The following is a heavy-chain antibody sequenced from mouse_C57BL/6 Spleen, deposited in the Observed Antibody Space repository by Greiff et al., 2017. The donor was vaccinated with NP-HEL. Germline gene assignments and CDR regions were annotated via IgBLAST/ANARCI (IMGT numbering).Heavy chain of an antibody. V-gene: IGHV1-81*01. CDR3: AKGYSNYFDY. CDR2: IYPRSGNT. CDR1: GYTFTSYG. D-gene: IGHD2-5*01. J-gene: IGHJ2*01. Sequence: QVHVKQSGAELARPGASVKLSCKASGYTFTSYGISWVKQRTGKGLEWIGEIYPRSGNTYYNEKFKGKATLTADKSSSTAYMELRSLTSEDSAVYFCAKGYSNYFDYWGQGTTLTVSS.